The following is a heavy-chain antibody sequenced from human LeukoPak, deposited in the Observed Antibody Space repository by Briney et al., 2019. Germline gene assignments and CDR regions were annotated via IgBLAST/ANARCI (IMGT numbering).Heavy chain of an antibody. Sequence: TSETLSLTCTVSGGSISSYYWSWIRQPPGKGLEWIGYIYYSGSTNYNPSLKSRVTISVDTSKNQFSLKLSSVTAADTAVYYCARKSGYYTADWFDPWGQGTLVTVSS. CDR2: IYYSGST. CDR1: GGSISSYY. J-gene: IGHJ5*02. CDR3: ARKSGYYTADWFDP. D-gene: IGHD3-3*01. V-gene: IGHV4-59*01.